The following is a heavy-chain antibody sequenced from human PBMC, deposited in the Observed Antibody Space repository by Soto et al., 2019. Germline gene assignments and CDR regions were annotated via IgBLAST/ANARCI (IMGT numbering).Heavy chain of an antibody. CDR1: GFTFDDFA. D-gene: IGHD2-2*01. Sequence: EVQLVESGGKLVQPGWSLRLSCAASGFTFDDFAMHWVRQGPGKGLEWVSGISWDGGKVAYGNSVEGRFTISRDNAKNSLYLQMSRLRPEDTALYFCARAMTSTLVARVFDVWGQGTMVTVSS. CDR2: ISWDGGKV. CDR3: ARAMTSTLVARVFDV. V-gene: IGHV3-9*01. J-gene: IGHJ3*01.